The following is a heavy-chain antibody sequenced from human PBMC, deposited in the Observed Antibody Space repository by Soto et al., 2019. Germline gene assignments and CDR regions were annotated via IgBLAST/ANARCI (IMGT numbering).Heavy chain of an antibody. CDR2: TNPTSGGT. D-gene: IGHD4-17*01. V-gene: IGHV1-2*02. CDR3: ARDPDYGDYWGYVFDS. J-gene: IGHJ4*02. CDR1: GYTFAAYY. Sequence: QVQLVQSGAEVKKPGASVKVSCKTSGYTFAAYYIHWIRQAPGQGLEWMGWTNPTSGGTVYAQNFQDRATMTRDTSISTAYMELRRLNSDDTAVYYCARDPDYGDYWGYVFDSWGQGTAVTVSS.